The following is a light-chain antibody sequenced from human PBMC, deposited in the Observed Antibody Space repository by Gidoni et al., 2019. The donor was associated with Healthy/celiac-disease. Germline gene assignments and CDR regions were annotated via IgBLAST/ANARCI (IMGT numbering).Light chain of an antibody. CDR2: QDS. Sequence: SYELPQPLSVSVSPGQTASITCSGDKLGDKYACWYQQKPGQSPVLVIYQDSKRPSGIPDRFSGSNSGNTATLTISGTQAMDEADYYCQAWDSSTVVFGGGTKLTVL. CDR1: KLGDKY. V-gene: IGLV3-1*01. CDR3: QAWDSSTVV. J-gene: IGLJ2*01.